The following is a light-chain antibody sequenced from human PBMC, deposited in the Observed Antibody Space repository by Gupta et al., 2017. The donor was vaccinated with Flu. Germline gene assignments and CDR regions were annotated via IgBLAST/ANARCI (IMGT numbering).Light chain of an antibody. Sequence: QSALTQPASVSGSPGQSITISCTGTSSDVGGYNSVSWYQQYPGKAPKLMIYKVTDRPSGVSNRFSGSTSGNTASLTISGLQAEDETDYYCSSYTSSSTHVFGPGTKVTVL. CDR2: KVT. J-gene: IGLJ1*01. V-gene: IGLV2-14*01. CDR1: SSDVGGYNS. CDR3: SSYTSSSTHV.